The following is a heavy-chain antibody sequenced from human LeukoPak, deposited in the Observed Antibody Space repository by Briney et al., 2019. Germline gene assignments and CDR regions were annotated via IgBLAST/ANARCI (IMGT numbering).Heavy chain of an antibody. D-gene: IGHD1-26*01. CDR3: ARDPGGSYSHGI. V-gene: IGHV3-53*01. CDR1: GFTVNNNY. Sequence: GGFLRLSCAASGFTVNNNYMSWVRQAPGKGLECVSVIYSGGTTYYADPVRGRFSISRDSSKNTVYLQMNSLRVEDTAVYYCARDPGGSYSHGIWGQGTLVTVSS. J-gene: IGHJ4*02. CDR2: IYSGGTT.